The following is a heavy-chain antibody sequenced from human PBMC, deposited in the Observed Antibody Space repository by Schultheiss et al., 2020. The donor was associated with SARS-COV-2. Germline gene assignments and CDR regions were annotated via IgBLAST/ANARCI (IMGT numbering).Heavy chain of an antibody. D-gene: IGHD4-11*01. CDR1: GGSISSSN. J-gene: IGHJ4*02. Sequence: ETLSLTCAVSGGSISSSNWWSWVRQPPGKGLEWLSYISAGAGSTIYYADSVKGRFTISRDNSKNTLYLQMNSLRAEDTAVYYCAKLHDYVNYYYFDYWGQGTLVTVSS. CDR3: AKLHDYVNYYYFDY. CDR2: ISAGAGSTI. V-gene: IGHV3-48*01.